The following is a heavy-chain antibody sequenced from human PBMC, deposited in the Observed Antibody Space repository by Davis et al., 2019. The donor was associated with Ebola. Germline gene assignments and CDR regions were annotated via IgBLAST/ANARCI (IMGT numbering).Heavy chain of an antibody. CDR3: ARELWIQPPDY. J-gene: IGHJ4*02. D-gene: IGHD5-18*01. CDR2: INPHNGNT. CDR1: GYTFTHYG. Sequence: AASVKVSCKASGYTFTHYGITWVRQAPGQGLEWMGWINPHNGNTNYAQNVQGRVTMTTDTSTSTAYMELRSLRSDDTAVYYCARELWIQPPDYWGQGTLVTVSS. V-gene: IGHV1-18*04.